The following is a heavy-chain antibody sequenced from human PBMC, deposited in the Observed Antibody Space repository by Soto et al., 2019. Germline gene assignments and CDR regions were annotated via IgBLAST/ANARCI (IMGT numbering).Heavy chain of an antibody. CDR1: GYTLTELS. CDR3: ASSPQRITIFGVVIAGYYFDY. V-gene: IGHV1-24*01. J-gene: IGHJ4*02. Sequence: ASVKVSCKVSGYTLTELSMHWVRQAPGKGLEWMGGSDPEDGETIYAQKFQGRVTMTEDTSTDTAYMELSSLRSEDTAVYYCASSPQRITIFGVVIAGYYFDYWGQGTLVTVSS. D-gene: IGHD3-3*01. CDR2: SDPEDGET.